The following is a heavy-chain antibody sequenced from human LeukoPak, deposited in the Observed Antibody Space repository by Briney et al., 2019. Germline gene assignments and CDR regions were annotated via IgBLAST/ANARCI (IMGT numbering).Heavy chain of an antibody. D-gene: IGHD6-19*01. CDR3: ARASGPFDY. CDR1: GFSFSTYG. J-gene: IGHJ4*02. Sequence: HPGSSLRLSCAASGFSFSTYGIHWVRQAPGKGLEWVAVIWSDGSHKYYADSVKGRFTISRDNSKSTLFLLMNSLGAEDTAVYYCARASGPFDYWGQGTLVTVSS. CDR2: IWSDGSHK. V-gene: IGHV3-33*01.